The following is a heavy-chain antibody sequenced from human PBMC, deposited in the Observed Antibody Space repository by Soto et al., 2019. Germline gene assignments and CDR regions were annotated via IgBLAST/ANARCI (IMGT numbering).Heavy chain of an antibody. CDR2: ISSSISTI. Sequence: GGSLRLSCAASGFTFSSYSMNWVRQAPGKGLEWVSYISSSISTIYYADSVKGRFTISRDNAKNSLYLQMNSLRAEDTAVYYCARIDYGDYGSSDAFDIWGQGTMVTVSS. CDR3: ARIDYGDYGSSDAFDI. V-gene: IGHV3-48*01. CDR1: GFTFSSYS. J-gene: IGHJ3*02. D-gene: IGHD4-17*01.